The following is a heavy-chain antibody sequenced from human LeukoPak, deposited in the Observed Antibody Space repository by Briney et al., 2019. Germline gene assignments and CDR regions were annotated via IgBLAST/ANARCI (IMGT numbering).Heavy chain of an antibody. CDR3: VKGRYCTSTTWYDAFDY. CDR2: ISSNGGNT. J-gene: IGHJ4*02. V-gene: IGHV3-64D*09. Sequence: GGSLRLSCSASGFTFSSHTMHWVRQAPGQGLEHVSAISSNGGNTHYADSVKGRFTISRDNSRNTLHLQMSSLRTEDTAVYYCVKGRYCTSTTWYDAFDYWGQGTLVTVSS. CDR1: GFTFSSHT. D-gene: IGHD2-2*01.